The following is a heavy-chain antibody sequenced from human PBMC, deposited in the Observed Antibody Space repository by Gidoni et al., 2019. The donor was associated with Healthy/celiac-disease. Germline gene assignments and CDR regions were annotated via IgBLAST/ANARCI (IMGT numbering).Heavy chain of an antibody. V-gene: IGHV4-61*01. J-gene: IGHJ2*01. Sequence: QVQLQESGPGLVKPSETLSLTCTVSGGSVSSGSYYWSWIRQPPGKGLEWIGYIYYSGSTNYNPSLKSRVTIPVDTSKNQFSLKLSSVTAADTAVYYCARGSRSIAARWYFDLWGRGTLVTVSS. D-gene: IGHD6-6*01. CDR1: GGSVSSGSYY. CDR3: ARGSRSIAARWYFDL. CDR2: IYYSGST.